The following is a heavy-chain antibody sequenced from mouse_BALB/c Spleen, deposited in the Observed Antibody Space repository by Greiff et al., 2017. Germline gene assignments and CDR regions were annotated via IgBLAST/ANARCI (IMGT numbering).Heavy chain of an antibody. CDR1: GFTFSSYW. CDR3: TGGPDFDY. CDR2: IRLKSDNYAT. V-gene: IGHV6-6*02. Sequence: EVKVEESGGGLVQPGGSMKLSCVASGFTFSSYWMSWVRQSPEKGLEWVAEIRLKSDNYATHYAESVKGKFTISRDDSKSRLYLQMNSLRAEDTGIYYCTGGPDFDYWGQGTTLTVSS. J-gene: IGHJ2*01.